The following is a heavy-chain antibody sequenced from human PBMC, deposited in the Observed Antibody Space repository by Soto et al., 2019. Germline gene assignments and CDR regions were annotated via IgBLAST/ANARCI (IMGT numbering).Heavy chain of an antibody. D-gene: IGHD3-10*01. CDR3: ARVPTTYYYDSGSNSYGMDV. V-gene: IGHV4-59*02. J-gene: IGHJ6*02. Sequence: SETLSLTCTVSGDSVISYFWTWIRQPPGKGLEWIGDIYHTGTTNYSPSLKSRVTISLDTSKNQFSLELTSVTAADTAVYYCARVPTTYYYDSGSNSYGMDVWGQGTTVT. CDR1: GDSVISYF. CDR2: IYHTGTT.